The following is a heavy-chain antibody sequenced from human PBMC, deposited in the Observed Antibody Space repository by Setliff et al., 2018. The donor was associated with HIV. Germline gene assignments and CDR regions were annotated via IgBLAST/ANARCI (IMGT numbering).Heavy chain of an antibody. Sequence: ASLKVSCKASGYTFTSYAMNWVRQAPGQGLEWMGWINTNTGNPTYAQGFTGRFVFSLDTSVSTAYLQISSLKAEDTAVYYCARDESDSLYYMDYYYMDVWGKGTTVTVSS. V-gene: IGHV7-4-1*02. CDR3: ARDESDSLYYMDYYYMDV. D-gene: IGHD3-10*01. CDR1: GYTFTSYA. CDR2: INTNTGNP. J-gene: IGHJ6*03.